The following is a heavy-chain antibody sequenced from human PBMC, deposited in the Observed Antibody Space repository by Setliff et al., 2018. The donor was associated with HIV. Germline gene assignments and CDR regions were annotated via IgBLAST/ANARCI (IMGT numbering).Heavy chain of an antibody. CDR3: ARDSTSTGYSYGFIDY. J-gene: IGHJ4*02. CDR1: AYSFTDYF. D-gene: IGHD5-18*01. CDR2: INPNSGGT. Sequence: ASVKVSCKASAYSFTDYFIHWVRQAPGQGLEWMGRINPNSGGTNYAQKFQGRVTMARDTSISTAYMELRRLRSDDTAVYYCARDSTSTGYSYGFIDYWGQGTLVTVSS. V-gene: IGHV1-2*06.